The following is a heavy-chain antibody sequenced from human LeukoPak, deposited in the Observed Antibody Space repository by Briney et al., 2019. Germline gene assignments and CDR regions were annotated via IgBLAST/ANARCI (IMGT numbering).Heavy chain of an antibody. V-gene: IGHV4-34*01. D-gene: IGHD3-10*01. CDR1: GGPFSGYY. Sequence: SETLSLTCAVYGGPFSGYYWSWIRQPPGKGLEWIGEINHSGSTNYNPSLKSRVTMSVDTSKNQFSLKLSSVTAADTAVYYCEGDYYGSGSYYPWGQGTLVTVSS. CDR2: INHSGST. CDR3: EGDYYGSGSYYP. J-gene: IGHJ5*02.